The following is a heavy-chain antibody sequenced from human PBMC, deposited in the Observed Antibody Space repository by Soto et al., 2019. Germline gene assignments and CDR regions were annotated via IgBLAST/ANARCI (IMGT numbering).Heavy chain of an antibody. CDR3: AKDHRRIAVAAPLGP. D-gene: IGHD6-19*01. V-gene: IGHV3-30*18. Sequence: QVQLVESGGGVVQPGRPLRLSCAASGFTFSSYGMHWVRQAPGKGLEWVAVISYDGSNKYYAASVKGRFTISRDNSKNTLYLQMNSLRAEDTAVYYCAKDHRRIAVAAPLGPWGQGTLVTVSS. J-gene: IGHJ5*02. CDR1: GFTFSSYG. CDR2: ISYDGSNK.